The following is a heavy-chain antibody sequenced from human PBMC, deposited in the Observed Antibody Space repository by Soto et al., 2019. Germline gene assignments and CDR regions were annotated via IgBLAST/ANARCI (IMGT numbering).Heavy chain of an antibody. D-gene: IGHD3-3*01. CDR2: ISGYNGDT. Sequence: ASVKVSCKASGYPFTRYSIRWVRQAPGQGLEWMGWISGYNGDTEYSKNFQSRLTMTIDTSTTTASMELRSLRSDDTAVYYCARASLTIFGAPYGMDVWGQGTSVTVSS. J-gene: IGHJ6*02. V-gene: IGHV1-18*04. CDR3: ARASLTIFGAPYGMDV. CDR1: GYPFTRYS.